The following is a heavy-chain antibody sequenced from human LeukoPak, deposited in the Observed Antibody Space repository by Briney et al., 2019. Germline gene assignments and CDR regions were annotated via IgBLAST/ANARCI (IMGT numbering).Heavy chain of an antibody. CDR2: IYYSGST. Sequence: SETLSLTCTVSGGSISSYYWSWIRQPPGKGLEWIGYIYYSGSTNYNPSLKSRVTMSVDTSKNQFSLKLSSVTAADTAVYYCARERVYYYDRLYYFDYWGQGTLVTVSS. V-gene: IGHV4-59*01. J-gene: IGHJ4*02. CDR3: ARERVYYYDRLYYFDY. D-gene: IGHD3-22*01. CDR1: GGSISSYY.